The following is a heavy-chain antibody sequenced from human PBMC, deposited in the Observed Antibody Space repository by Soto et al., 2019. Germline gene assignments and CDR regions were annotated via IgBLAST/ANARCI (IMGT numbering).Heavy chain of an antibody. D-gene: IGHD2-15*01. V-gene: IGHV3-33*01. J-gene: IGHJ6*02. CDR1: GFTFSTYG. Sequence: QVQLVESGGGVVQPGRSLRLSCAASGFTFSTYGMHWVRQAPDKGLEWVAVIWSDGSNKYYADSVKGRFTISRDNSKNTLYRQMNSLRAVDTAVYYCASEDCSGGRCYYYGMDVWGQGDTGTVSS. CDR3: ASEDCSGGRCYYYGMDV. CDR2: IWSDGSNK.